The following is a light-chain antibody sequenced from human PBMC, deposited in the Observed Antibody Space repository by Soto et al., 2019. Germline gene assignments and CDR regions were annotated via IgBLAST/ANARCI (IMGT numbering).Light chain of an antibody. CDR1: SSDVGGYNY. Sequence: QPVLTQPASVSGSPGQSITISCTGTSSDVGGYNYVSWYQQHPGKAPKLMIYEVSNRPSGVSNRFSGSKSGNTASLTISGLQAEDEADYYCSSYTSSSTPLFGGGTKVTVL. V-gene: IGLV2-14*01. CDR2: EVS. CDR3: SSYTSSSTPL. J-gene: IGLJ2*01.